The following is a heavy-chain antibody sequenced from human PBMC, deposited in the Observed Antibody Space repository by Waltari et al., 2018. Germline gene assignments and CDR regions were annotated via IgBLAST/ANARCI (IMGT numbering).Heavy chain of an antibody. CDR3: AKDSSAAFSTSSLDS. D-gene: IGHD2-2*01. CDR2: IFTTGTSM. Sequence: EVHLVESGGGLVKPWGSLRLSCAASGFSFLTSNMNRVRQAPGKGVEWVSSIFTTGTSMYYADSVKGRFTISRDNANNLLYLHMNSLRAEDTALYYCAKDSSAAFSTSSLDSWGQGTLVTVSS. CDR1: GFSFLTSN. V-gene: IGHV3-21*01. J-gene: IGHJ4*02.